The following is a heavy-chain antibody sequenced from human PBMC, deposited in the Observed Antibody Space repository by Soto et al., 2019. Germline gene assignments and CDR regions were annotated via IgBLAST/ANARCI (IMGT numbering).Heavy chain of an antibody. V-gene: IGHV4-59*01. Sequence: SETLSLTCTVSGGSISSYYWSWIRQPPGKGLEWIGYIYYSGSTNHNPSLKSRVTISVDTSKNQFSLKLSSVTAADTAVYYCARSFRRYFDFDSWGQGTLVTVSS. CDR3: ARSFRRYFDFDS. J-gene: IGHJ4*02. CDR2: IYYSGST. D-gene: IGHD3-9*01. CDR1: GGSISSYY.